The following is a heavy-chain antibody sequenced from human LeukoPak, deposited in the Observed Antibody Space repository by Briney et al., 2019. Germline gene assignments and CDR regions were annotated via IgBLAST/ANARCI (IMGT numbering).Heavy chain of an antibody. J-gene: IGHJ6*03. CDR3: ARGARSGSYNYMDV. D-gene: IGHD1-26*01. V-gene: IGHV3-48*03. CDR2: IGTSGVTT. Sequence: GGSLRLSCAASGFTFSGYEMNWVRQAPGKGLKWVSYIGTSGVTTVYADSVKGRFTIPRDNARNSLYLQMNDLRIEDTAVYYCARGARSGSYNYMDVWGKGTTVTVS. CDR1: GFTFSGYE.